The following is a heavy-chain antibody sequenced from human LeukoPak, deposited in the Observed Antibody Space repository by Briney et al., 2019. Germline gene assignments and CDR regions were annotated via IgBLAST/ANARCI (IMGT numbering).Heavy chain of an antibody. Sequence: ASVKVSCKASGYTFTSYYMHWVRQAPGQGLEWMGIINPSGGSTSYAQKFQGRVTMTRDTSTSTVYMELRRLRSDDRAVYYCARGPPTIVVVIPTGDFDSWGQGTLVTVSS. CDR1: GYTFTSYY. D-gene: IGHD3-22*01. CDR2: INPSGGST. CDR3: ARGPPTIVVVIPTGDFDS. V-gene: IGHV1-46*01. J-gene: IGHJ4*02.